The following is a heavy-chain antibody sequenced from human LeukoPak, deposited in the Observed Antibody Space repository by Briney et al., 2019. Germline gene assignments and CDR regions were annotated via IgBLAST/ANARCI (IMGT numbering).Heavy chain of an antibody. J-gene: IGHJ4*02. CDR2: IYSGGST. CDR3: AKDKEDSSSWYRGYFDY. V-gene: IGHV3-53*01. CDR1: GFTVSSNY. Sequence: TGGSLRLSCAASGFTVSSNYMSWVRQAPGKGLEWVSVIYSGGSTYYADSVKGRFTISRDNSENTLYLQMNSLRAEDTAVYYCAKDKEDSSSWYRGYFDYWGQGTLVTVSS. D-gene: IGHD6-13*01.